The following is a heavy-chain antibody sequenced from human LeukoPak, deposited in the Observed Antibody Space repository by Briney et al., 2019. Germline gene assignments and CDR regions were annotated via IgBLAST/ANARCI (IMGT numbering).Heavy chain of an antibody. J-gene: IGHJ4*02. CDR1: GGSISSYY. Sequence: SETLSLTCTVSGGSISSYYWSWIRQPPGKGLEWIGYIYYSGSTNYNPSLKSRVTISVDTSKNQFSLKLSSVTAADTAVYYCARTLAPRWLQIDYWGQGTLVTVSS. CDR3: ARTLAPRWLQIDY. D-gene: IGHD5-24*01. V-gene: IGHV4-59*01. CDR2: IYYSGST.